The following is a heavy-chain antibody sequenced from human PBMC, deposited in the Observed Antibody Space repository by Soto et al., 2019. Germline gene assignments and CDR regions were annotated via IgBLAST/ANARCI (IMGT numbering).Heavy chain of an antibody. CDR2: IDPSDSYT. CDR1: GYSFSSYC. Sequence: VESLKISCKGSGYSFSSYCVSWVRRMPGKGLEWMGRIDPSDSYTNYSPSFQGHVTISADKSISTAYLQWSSLKASDTSMYYCARHCSRPSRYDFYYWGQGTLVTVSS. D-gene: IGHD2-2*01. CDR3: ARHCSRPSRYDFYY. J-gene: IGHJ4*02. V-gene: IGHV5-10-1*01.